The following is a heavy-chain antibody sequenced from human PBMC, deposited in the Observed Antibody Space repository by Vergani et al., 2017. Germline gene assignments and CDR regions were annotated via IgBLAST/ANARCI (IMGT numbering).Heavy chain of an antibody. CDR2: IRSIAYGGTT. D-gene: IGHD2-8*01. CDR1: GFTFSSYE. V-gene: IGHV3-49*03. J-gene: IGHJ6*02. Sequence: EVQLVESGGGLVQPGGSLRLSCAASGFTFSSYEMSWFRQAPGKGLEWVGFIRSIAYGGTTAYAASVKGRFTISRDDSKSIAYLQMNSLKTEDTAVYYCTRDRQDIVLMVYATSGDYYDGMDVWGQGTTVTVSS. CDR3: TRDRQDIVLMVYATSGDYYDGMDV.